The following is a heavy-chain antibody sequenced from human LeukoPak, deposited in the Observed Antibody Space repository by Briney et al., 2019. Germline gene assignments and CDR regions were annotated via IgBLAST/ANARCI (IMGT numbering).Heavy chain of an antibody. CDR2: ISYDGSNK. V-gene: IGHV3-30-3*01. J-gene: IGHJ3*02. Sequence: GGSLRLSCAASGFTFSSYAMHWVRQAPGKGLEWVAVISYDGSNKYYADSVKGRFTISRDNSKNTLYLQMNSLRAEDTAVYYCAKDLSVGSVIAARRGAFDIWGQGTMVTVSS. CDR3: AKDLSVGSVIAARRGAFDI. CDR1: GFTFSSYA. D-gene: IGHD6-6*01.